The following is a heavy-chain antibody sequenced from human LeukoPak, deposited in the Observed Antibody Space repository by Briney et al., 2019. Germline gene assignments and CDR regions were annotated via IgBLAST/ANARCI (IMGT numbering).Heavy chain of an antibody. CDR1: GGTISGRRDY. V-gene: IGHV4-39*01. Sequence: PSETLSLTCTVSGGTISGRRDYWGWIRQPPGKGLEWVASIYYSGSTHYNPSLKSRVTISVDTSRNQFSLELRTATAADTAMYYCARNVSRGEPGGAFDMWGRGTMVTVSS. CDR3: ARNVSRGEPGGAFDM. D-gene: IGHD3-16*01. J-gene: IGHJ3*02. CDR2: IYYSGST.